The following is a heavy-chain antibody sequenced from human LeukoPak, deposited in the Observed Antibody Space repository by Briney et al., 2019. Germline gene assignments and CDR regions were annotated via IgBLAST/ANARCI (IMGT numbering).Heavy chain of an antibody. J-gene: IGHJ4*02. CDR3: VRHTTSGWYQVVY. CDR1: GGSISNYY. Sequence: PSETLSLTCTVSGGSISNYYWSLIRQPPWKGLEWIGYITYSGSTDHNPSLKSRVTISVDASKNQFSLKLTSVTAADTAVYYCVRHTTSGWYQVVYWGQGTLVTVSS. V-gene: IGHV4-59*01. CDR2: ITYSGST. D-gene: IGHD6-19*01.